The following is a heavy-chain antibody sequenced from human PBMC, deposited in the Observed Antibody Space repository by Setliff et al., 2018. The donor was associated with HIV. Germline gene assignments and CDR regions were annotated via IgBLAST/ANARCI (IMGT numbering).Heavy chain of an antibody. CDR2: ISVTGNTI. J-gene: IGHJ4*02. D-gene: IGHD6-13*01. Sequence: GGSLRLSCAASGFTFSGNWMNWVRQAPGKGLVWVSYISVTGNTIFYGDSVEGRFTISRDNAKNSPYLQMNSLKTEDTAVYYCTTDRRWSSRKPGYFDYWGQGTLVTVSS. CDR3: TTDRRWSSRKPGYFDY. V-gene: IGHV3-48*04. CDR1: GFTFSGNW.